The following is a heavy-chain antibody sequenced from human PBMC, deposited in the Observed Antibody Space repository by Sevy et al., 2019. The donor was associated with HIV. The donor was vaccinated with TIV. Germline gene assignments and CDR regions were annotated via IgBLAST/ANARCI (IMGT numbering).Heavy chain of an antibody. D-gene: IGHD3-22*01. CDR2: IYSGTNT. Sequence: GGSLRLSCAASGFNVSSNYMNWVRQAPGKGLEWVAVIYSGTNTYYADSVKGRFTISSDTSKNTRYLQMNGLRAEDTALYYCARDRITHSYDSSGYYTSAYGMDVWGQGTTVTVSS. CDR1: GFNVSSNY. CDR3: ARDRITHSYDSSGYYTSAYGMDV. V-gene: IGHV3-53*01. J-gene: IGHJ6*02.